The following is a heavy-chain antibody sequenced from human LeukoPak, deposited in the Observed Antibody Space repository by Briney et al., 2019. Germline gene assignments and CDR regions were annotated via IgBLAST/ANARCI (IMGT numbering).Heavy chain of an antibody. V-gene: IGHV3-30*18. CDR3: AKVNVVARAFDI. D-gene: IGHD2-8*01. Sequence: GGSLRLSCAASGFTFSSYGMHWVRQAPGKGLEWVAVISYDGSNKYYADSVKGRFTISRDNSKNTLYLQMNSLRAEDTAVYYCAKVNVVARAFDIWGQGTMVTVSS. J-gene: IGHJ3*02. CDR1: GFTFSSYG. CDR2: ISYDGSNK.